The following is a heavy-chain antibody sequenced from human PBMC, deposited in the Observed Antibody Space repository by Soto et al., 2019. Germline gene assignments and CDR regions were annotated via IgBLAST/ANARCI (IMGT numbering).Heavy chain of an antibody. Sequence: QVQLQESGPGLVKPSETLSLTCTVSGGSISSYYWSWIRQPPGKGLEWIGYIYYSGSTNYNPSLKSRVTISVDTSKNQFSLKLSSVTAADTAVYYCAREVSTGHYMDVWGKGTTVTVSS. J-gene: IGHJ6*03. V-gene: IGHV4-59*12. D-gene: IGHD4-4*01. CDR1: GGSISSYY. CDR2: IYYSGST. CDR3: AREVSTGHYMDV.